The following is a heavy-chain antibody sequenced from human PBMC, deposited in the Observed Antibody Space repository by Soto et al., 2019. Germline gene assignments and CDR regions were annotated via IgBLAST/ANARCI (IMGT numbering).Heavy chain of an antibody. D-gene: IGHD2-2*01. CDR2: IISSSSYT. V-gene: IGHV3-11*05. CDR3: ARGSVVPAATSSAHMDV. Sequence: QVQLVESGGGLVKPGGSLRLSCAASGFTFSDYYMSWIRQAPGKGLEWVSYIISSSSYTNYADSVKGRFTISRDNAKNSLYLQMNSLRAEDTAVYYCARGSVVPAATSSAHMDVWGPGTTVTVSS. CDR1: GFTFSDYY. J-gene: IGHJ6*02.